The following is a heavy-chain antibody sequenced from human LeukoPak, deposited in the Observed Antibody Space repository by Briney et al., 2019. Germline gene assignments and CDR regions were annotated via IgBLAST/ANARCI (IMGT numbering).Heavy chain of an antibody. CDR2: INHSGST. V-gene: IGHV4-34*01. Sequence: PSETLSLTWAVYGGSFSGYYWSWIRQPPGKRLEWIGEINHSGSTTYNPSLKSRVNISVDTSKHQSSLKLSSVPAADTAVYYCARERFAQLWYRGYLQHWGQGTLVTVSS. J-gene: IGHJ1*01. D-gene: IGHD5-18*01. CDR1: GGSFSGYY. CDR3: ARERFAQLWYRGYLQH.